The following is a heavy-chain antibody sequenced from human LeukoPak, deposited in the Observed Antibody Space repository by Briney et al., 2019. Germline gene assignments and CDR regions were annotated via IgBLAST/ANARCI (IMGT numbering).Heavy chain of an antibody. V-gene: IGHV3-23*01. Sequence: GDSLTLSCLRSGFTFSTHVMHCVRPAPGRGIEWVSGIGRTGGDSYYADSVKGRFTISRDNSTNTLYLQMNSLRADDTALYYCARRGYFDFWGQGTLVAVSS. CDR3: ARRGYFDF. CDR2: IGRTGGDS. CDR1: GFTFSTHV. D-gene: IGHD3-10*01. J-gene: IGHJ4*02.